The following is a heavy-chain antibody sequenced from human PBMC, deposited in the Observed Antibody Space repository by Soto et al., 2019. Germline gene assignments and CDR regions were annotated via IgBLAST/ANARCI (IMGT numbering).Heavy chain of an antibody. CDR3: ARGYCSSTICYIWDNWFDP. D-gene: IGHD2-2*02. Sequence: SETLSLTCAVSGASISSGGYSWSWIRQPPGKGLEWIGYIYYSGRTNYNPSLKSRVTISVDTSKNQFSLKLSSVTAADTAVYYCARGYCSSTICYIWDNWFDPWGQGTLVTVSS. J-gene: IGHJ5*02. CDR1: GASISSGGYS. V-gene: IGHV4-61*08. CDR2: IYYSGRT.